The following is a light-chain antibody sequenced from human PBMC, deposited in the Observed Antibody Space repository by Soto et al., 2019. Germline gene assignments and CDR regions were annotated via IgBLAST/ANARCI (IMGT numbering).Light chain of an antibody. CDR2: LNSDGSH. J-gene: IGLJ3*02. Sequence: QLVLTQSPSASASLGASVKLTCTLSSGHSTYAIAWHQQQPEKGPRYLMKLNSDGSHTKGDGLPDRFSGSSSGAERYLTISSLQSEDEADYYCQTWGTGHWVFGGGTQLTVL. V-gene: IGLV4-69*01. CDR3: QTWGTGHWV. CDR1: SGHSTYA.